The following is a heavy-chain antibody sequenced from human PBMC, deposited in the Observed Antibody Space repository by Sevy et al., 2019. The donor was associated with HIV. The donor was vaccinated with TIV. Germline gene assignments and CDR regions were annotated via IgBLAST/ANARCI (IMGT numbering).Heavy chain of an antibody. V-gene: IGHV3-30*03. Sequence: GGSLRLSCAASGFTFGAHGMHWVRQAPGKGLEWVAVISYDGNTKYYGDSVKGRFAICRDNSKNALYLQVNSLRPEDTAVYHCARDAGYSIGCNPGYWGQGTLVTASS. CDR2: ISYDGNTK. CDR3: ARDAGYSIGCNPGY. J-gene: IGHJ4*02. CDR1: GFTFGAHG. D-gene: IGHD6-19*01.